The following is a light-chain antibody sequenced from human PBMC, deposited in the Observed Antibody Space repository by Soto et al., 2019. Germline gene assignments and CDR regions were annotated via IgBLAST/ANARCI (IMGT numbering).Light chain of an antibody. CDR2: KAS. J-gene: IGKJ1*01. V-gene: IGKV1-5*03. CDR3: QQYNTYSPWT. CDR1: QTICSW. Sequence: DTQMTQSPSTLSASVGDRVTITCRASQTICSWLAWYQQKPGKAPKLLIYKASSLQSGVPSRFSGSGSGTEFTLTISSLQPEDFATYYCQQYNTYSPWTFGQGTKVEIK.